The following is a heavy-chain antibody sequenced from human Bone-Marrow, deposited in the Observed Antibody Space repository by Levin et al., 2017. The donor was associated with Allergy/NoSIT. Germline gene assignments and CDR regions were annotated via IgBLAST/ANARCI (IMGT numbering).Heavy chain of an antibody. Sequence: SETLSLTCAVNGESFSGYFWTWIRQSPGGGLEWIGQINSNGITTYNPSLERRVILSVDPTTKQFSLKLNYLTAADTAVYFCARGGEVPSQYYLDYWGQGTLVTVS. D-gene: IGHD1-26*01. CDR1: GESFSGYF. CDR2: INSNGIT. CDR3: ARGGEVPSQYYLDY. J-gene: IGHJ4*02. V-gene: IGHV4-34*01.